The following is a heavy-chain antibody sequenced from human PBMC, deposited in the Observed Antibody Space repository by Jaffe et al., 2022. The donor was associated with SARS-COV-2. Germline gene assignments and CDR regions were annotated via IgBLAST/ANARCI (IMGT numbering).Heavy chain of an antibody. CDR1: GFTFSSFW. Sequence: EVQLVESGGGLVQPGGSLRLSCAASGFTFSSFWMSWVRQAPGKGLEWVANIEQDGHEKHYVDSVKGRFTISRDNAKNSLSLQMNRLRVEDTAFYYCARVGTTGATSLAYWGQGTLVAVSS. CDR3: ARVGTTGATSLAY. V-gene: IGHV3-7*03. D-gene: IGHD1-1*01. CDR2: IEQDGHEK. J-gene: IGHJ4*02.